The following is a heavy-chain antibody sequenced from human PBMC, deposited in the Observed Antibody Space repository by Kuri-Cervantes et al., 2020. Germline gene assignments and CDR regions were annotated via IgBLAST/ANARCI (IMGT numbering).Heavy chain of an antibody. CDR3: AKGDTAMAFLVDY. V-gene: IGHV4-59*01. Sequence: GSLRLSCAVYGGSFSGYYWSWIRQPPGKGLEWIGYIYYSGSTNYNPSLKSRVTISVDTSKNQFSLKLSSVTAADTAVYYCAKGDTAMAFLVDYWGQGTLVTVSS. D-gene: IGHD5-18*01. CDR1: GGSFSGYY. J-gene: IGHJ4*02. CDR2: IYYSGST.